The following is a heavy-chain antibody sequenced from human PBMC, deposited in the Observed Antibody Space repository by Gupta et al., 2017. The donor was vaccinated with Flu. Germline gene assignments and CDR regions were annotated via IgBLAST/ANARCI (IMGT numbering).Heavy chain of an antibody. V-gene: IGHV3-23*01. CDR3: AKDGYSSGLTRYSQN. CDR1: GSPFFHFA. J-gene: IGHJ1*01. Sequence: EVQLLESGGGLAQPGGSLRLSCAGSGSPFFHFAMSWVRQAPGKGLEWVSGIRGGGDTTYYADSVKARFTISRDNAKNTLYLQMNSLRAEDTAVYDGAKDGYSSGLTRYSQNWGQGTPVSVSS. D-gene: IGHD6-19*01. CDR2: IRGGGDTT.